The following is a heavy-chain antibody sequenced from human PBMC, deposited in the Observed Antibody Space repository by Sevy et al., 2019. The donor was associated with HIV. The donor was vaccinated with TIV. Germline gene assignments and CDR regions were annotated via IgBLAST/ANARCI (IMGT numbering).Heavy chain of an antibody. CDR2: INPNSGGT. CDR3: ARPNGGPTYYYDSSGYYPLHDAFDI. Sequence: ASVKVSCKASGYTFTGYYMHWVRQAPGQGLEWMGRINPNSGGTNYAQKFQGRVTMTRETSISTAYMELSRLRSDDTAVYYCARPNGGPTYYYDSSGYYPLHDAFDIWGQGTMVTVSS. V-gene: IGHV1-2*06. J-gene: IGHJ3*02. CDR1: GYTFTGYY. D-gene: IGHD3-22*01.